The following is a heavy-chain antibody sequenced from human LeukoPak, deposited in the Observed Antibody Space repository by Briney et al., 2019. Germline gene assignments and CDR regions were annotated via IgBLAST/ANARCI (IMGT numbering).Heavy chain of an antibody. CDR1: GYTFTGYY. D-gene: IGHD2-2*01. J-gene: IGHJ4*02. CDR2: INPNSGGT. CDR3: ARAGVVPAAIHFDY. V-gene: IGHV1-2*02. Sequence: ASVKVSCKASGYTFTGYYMHWVRQAPGQGPEWMGWINPNSGGTNYAQKFQGRVTMTRDTSISTAYMELSRLRSDDTAVYYCARAGVVPAAIHFDYWGQGTLVTVSS.